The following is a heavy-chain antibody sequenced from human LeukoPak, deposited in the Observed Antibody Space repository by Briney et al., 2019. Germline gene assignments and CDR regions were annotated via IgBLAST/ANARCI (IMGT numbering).Heavy chain of an antibody. J-gene: IGHJ4*02. D-gene: IGHD3-22*01. CDR2: ISTDSTYI. V-gene: IGHV3-21*04. Sequence: PGGSLRLSCAASGFTFSSYSMNWVRQAPGKGLEWVSSISTDSTYIFYADSVKGRFAVSRDNSKNTLYLQMNSLRAEDTAVYYCAGTDSSGFDYWDQGTLVTVSS. CDR1: GFTFSSYS. CDR3: AGTDSSGFDY.